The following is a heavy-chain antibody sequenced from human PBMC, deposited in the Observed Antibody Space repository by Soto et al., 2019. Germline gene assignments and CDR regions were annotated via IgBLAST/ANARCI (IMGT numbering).Heavy chain of an antibody. CDR2: INPRDSDV. J-gene: IGHJ6*02. CDR3: ARGSNYYDSSGYYWGYDYYYGMDV. CDR1: YYTFSAYW. V-gene: IGHV5-51*01. Sequence: PGESLKISCKGFYYTFSAYWIGWVRQMPGKGLEWMGVINPRDSDVKYSPPFEGQVTISADKSISTAHLQWSSLKASDTAMYYCARGSNYYDSSGYYWGYDYYYGMDVWGQGTTVTVSS. D-gene: IGHD3-22*01.